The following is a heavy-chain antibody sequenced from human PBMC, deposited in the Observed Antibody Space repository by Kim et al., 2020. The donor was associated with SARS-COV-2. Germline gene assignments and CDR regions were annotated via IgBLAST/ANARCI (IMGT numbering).Heavy chain of an antibody. CDR3: ARDREVERWLQLYRYYYYYGMDV. CDR2: IWYDGSNK. D-gene: IGHD5-12*01. V-gene: IGHV3-33*01. Sequence: GGSLRLSCAASGFTFSNYGMHWVRQAPGKGLEWVAVIWYDGSNKYYADSVKGRFTISRDNAKNTLYLQMNSLRAEDTAVYYCARDREVERWLQLYRYYYYYGMDVWGQGTTATASS. J-gene: IGHJ6*02. CDR1: GFTFSNYG.